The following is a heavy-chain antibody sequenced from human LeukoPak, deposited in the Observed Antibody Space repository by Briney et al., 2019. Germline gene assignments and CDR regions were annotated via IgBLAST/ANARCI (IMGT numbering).Heavy chain of an antibody. CDR3: AREAYGGNGVDY. J-gene: IGHJ4*02. CDR1: GFTFSSYW. D-gene: IGHD4-23*01. CDR2: INSDGSST. Sequence: GGSLRLSCAASGFTFSSYWMTWVRQAPGKGLVWVSRINSDGSSTGYADSEKGRFTISRDNAKNTLYLQMNSLRAEDTAVYYCAREAYGGNGVDYWGQGTLVTVSP. V-gene: IGHV3-74*01.